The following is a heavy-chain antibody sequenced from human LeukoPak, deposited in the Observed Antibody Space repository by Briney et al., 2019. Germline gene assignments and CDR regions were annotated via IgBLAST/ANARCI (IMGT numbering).Heavy chain of an antibody. CDR1: GGSISSYY. V-gene: IGHV4-4*07. CDR2: IYTSGST. Sequence: PSETLSLTCTVSGGSISSYYCSWIRQPAGKGLEWIGRIYTSGSTNYNPSLKSRVTMSVDTSKNQFSLKLSSVTAADTAVYYCARSEVVPAAMIMHYYYGMDVWGQGTTVTVSS. CDR3: ARSEVVPAAMIMHYYYGMDV. J-gene: IGHJ6*01. D-gene: IGHD2-2*01.